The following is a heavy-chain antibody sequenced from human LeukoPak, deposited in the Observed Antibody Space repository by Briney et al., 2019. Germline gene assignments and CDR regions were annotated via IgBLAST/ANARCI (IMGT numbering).Heavy chain of an antibody. D-gene: IGHD6-19*01. Sequence: GSLRLSCAASGFAFSFYAMSWLRQPPGKGLEWVSTINANSGTTSYAASVRGRFTISRDNSKNTLYLQVNTLRADDTATYYCAKPVSGGLAVTADWFHPWGQGTLVVVSS. V-gene: IGHV3-23*01. CDR3: AKPVSGGLAVTADWFHP. CDR2: INANSGTT. J-gene: IGHJ5*01. CDR1: GFAFSFYA.